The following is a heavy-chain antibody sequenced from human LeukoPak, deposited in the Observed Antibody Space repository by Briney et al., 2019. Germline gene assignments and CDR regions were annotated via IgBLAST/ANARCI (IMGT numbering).Heavy chain of an antibody. CDR2: ISGSGGST. CDR1: GFTFSSYA. Sequence: GGSLRLSCAASGFTFSSYAMSWVRQAPGKGLEWVSAISGSGGSTYYADSVKGRFTISRDNSKNTLYLQMNSLRAEHTAVYYCAKMGDYGFVWYFDLWGRGTLVTVSS. CDR3: AKMGDYGFVWYFDL. V-gene: IGHV3-23*01. D-gene: IGHD4-17*01. J-gene: IGHJ2*01.